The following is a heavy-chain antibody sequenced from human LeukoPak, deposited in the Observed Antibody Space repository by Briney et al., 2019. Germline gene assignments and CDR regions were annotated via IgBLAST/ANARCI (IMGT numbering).Heavy chain of an antibody. CDR3: ARFAKELYMELWFGEPNFDY. J-gene: IGHJ4*02. CDR1: GYTCTSYG. CDR2: ISAYNGNT. Sequence: ASVKVSCKASGYTCTSYGISWVRQAPGQGLEWMGWISAYNGNTNYAQKLQGRVTMTTDTSTSTAYMELRSLRSDDTAVYYCARFAKELYMELWFGEPNFDYWGQGTLVTVSS. V-gene: IGHV1-18*01. D-gene: IGHD3-10*01.